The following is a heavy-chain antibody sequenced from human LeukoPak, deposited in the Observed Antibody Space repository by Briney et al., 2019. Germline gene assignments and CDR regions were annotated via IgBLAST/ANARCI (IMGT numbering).Heavy chain of an antibody. J-gene: IGHJ6*03. CDR3: AKDSVPLVHPNYYYYMDV. D-gene: IGHD3-10*01. CDR2: IRYDGSNK. CDR1: GFTFSSYG. Sequence: PGGSLRLSCAASGFTFSSYGMHWVRQAPGKGLGWVAFIRYDGSNKYYADSVKGRFTISRDNSKNTLYLQMNSLRAEDTAVYYCAKDSVPLVHPNYYYYMDVWGKGTTVTVSS. V-gene: IGHV3-30*02.